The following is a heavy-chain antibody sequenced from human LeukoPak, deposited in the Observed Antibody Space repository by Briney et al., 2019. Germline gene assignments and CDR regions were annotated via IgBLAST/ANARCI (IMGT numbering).Heavy chain of an antibody. Sequence: GSLRLSFAASGFTLSRYWMHWVRQAPGKGLVWVSRINSDGSSTNYADSVKGRFTISRDNAKNTLYLQMNSLRVEDTAVYYCASSSGGFNWFDPWGQGTLVTVSS. V-gene: IGHV3-74*01. CDR2: INSDGSST. CDR1: GFTLSRYW. D-gene: IGHD3-22*01. CDR3: ASSSGGFNWFDP. J-gene: IGHJ5*02.